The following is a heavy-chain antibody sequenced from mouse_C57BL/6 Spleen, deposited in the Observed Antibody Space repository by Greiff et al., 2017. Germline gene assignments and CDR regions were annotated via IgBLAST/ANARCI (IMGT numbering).Heavy chain of an antibody. CDR3: ARGGNYYGSSYDYYAMEY. CDR1: GYTFTSYG. D-gene: IGHD1-1*01. Sequence: QVQLQQPGAELVMPGASVKMSCKASGYTFTSYGMHWVKQRPGQGLEGIGEIDPADSYTNYNQKFKGKATLTVDKSSSTAYMQLSSLTSEDSAVYYCARGGNYYGSSYDYYAMEYWGQATSGTVSS. CDR2: IDPADSYT. V-gene: IGHV1-69*01. J-gene: IGHJ4*01.